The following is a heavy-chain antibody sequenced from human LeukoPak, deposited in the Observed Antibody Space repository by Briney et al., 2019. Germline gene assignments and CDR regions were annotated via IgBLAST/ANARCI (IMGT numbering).Heavy chain of an antibody. V-gene: IGHV3-23*01. CDR1: GFTFGSYA. CDR2: INGRGHTT. Sequence: PGGSLRISCAASGFTFGSYAMSWVRQAPGKGLEWVSGINGRGHTTYHADSVRGRFTISRDNSKNTLYLQMNSLRVDDSAVYYCAKGGHYDSSGYSPFDYWGQGTLVTVSS. J-gene: IGHJ4*02. CDR3: AKGGHYDSSGYSPFDY. D-gene: IGHD3-22*01.